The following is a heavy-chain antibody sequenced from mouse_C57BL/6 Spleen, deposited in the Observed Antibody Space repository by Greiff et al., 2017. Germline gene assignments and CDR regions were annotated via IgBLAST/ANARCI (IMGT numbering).Heavy chain of an antibody. CDR3: TRERRSYYGKGEYYFDY. CDR1: GFTFSSYA. V-gene: IGHV5-9-1*02. D-gene: IGHD2-10*01. J-gene: IGHJ2*01. CDR2: ISSGGDYI. Sequence: EVQGVESGEGLVKPGGSLKLSCAASGFTFSSYAMSWVRQTPEKRLEWVAYISSGGDYIYYADTVKGRFTISRDNARNTLYLQMSSLKSEDTAMYYCTRERRSYYGKGEYYFDYWGQGTTLTVSS.